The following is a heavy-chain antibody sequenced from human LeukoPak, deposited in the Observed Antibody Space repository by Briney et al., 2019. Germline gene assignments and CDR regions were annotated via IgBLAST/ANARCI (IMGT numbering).Heavy chain of an antibody. CDR3: ARVYYYDPQGAFDI. V-gene: IGHV4-39*07. CDR1: GGSISSSSYY. CDR2: IYYSGST. Sequence: SETLSLTCTVSGGSISSSSYYWGWIRQPPGNGLDWIGSIYYSGSTYYNPSLKSRVTISVDTSKNQFSLKLSSVTAADTAVYYCARVYYYDPQGAFDIWGQGTMVTVSS. D-gene: IGHD3-22*01. J-gene: IGHJ3*02.